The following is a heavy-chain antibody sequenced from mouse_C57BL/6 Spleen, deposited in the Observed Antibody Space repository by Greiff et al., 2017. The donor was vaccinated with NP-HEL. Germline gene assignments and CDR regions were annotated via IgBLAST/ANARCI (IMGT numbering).Heavy chain of an antibody. CDR3: ARGYGNPWFAY. J-gene: IGHJ3*01. Sequence: EVKVVESGPGMVKPSQSLSLTCTVTGYSITSGYDWHWIRHFPGNKLEWMGYISYSGSTNYNPSLKSRISITHDTSKNHFFLKLNSVTTEDTATYYCARGYGNPWFAYWGQGTLVTVSA. CDR2: ISYSGST. V-gene: IGHV3-1*01. CDR1: GYSITSGYD. D-gene: IGHD2-10*02.